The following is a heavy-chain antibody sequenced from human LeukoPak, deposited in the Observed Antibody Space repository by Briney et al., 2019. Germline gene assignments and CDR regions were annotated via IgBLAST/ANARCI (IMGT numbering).Heavy chain of an antibody. CDR1: GFTFSSYG. CDR3: ARDHNYYGSGSYYNVGYYSYGMDV. CDR2: IWYDGSNK. V-gene: IGHV3-33*01. D-gene: IGHD3-10*01. J-gene: IGHJ6*02. Sequence: GGSLRLSCAASGFTFSSYGMHWVRQAPGKGLEWVAVIWYDGSNKYYADSVKGRFTISRDNSKNTLYLQMNSLRAEDTAVYYCARDHNYYGSGSYYNVGYYSYGMDVWGQGTTVTVSS.